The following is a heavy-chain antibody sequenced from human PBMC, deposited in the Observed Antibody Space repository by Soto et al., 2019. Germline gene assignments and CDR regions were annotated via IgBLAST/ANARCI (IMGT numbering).Heavy chain of an antibody. CDR3: ARGGWYVDY. CDR1: GGSISSYY. Sequence: PSETLSLTCTVSGGSISSYYWSWIRQPPGKGLEWIGYIYYSGSTNYNPSLKSRVTMSVDTSKNQVFLKLTSVTAADTAVYFCARGGWYVDYWGQGTRVTVSS. J-gene: IGHJ4*02. D-gene: IGHD6-19*01. V-gene: IGHV4-59*01. CDR2: IYYSGST.